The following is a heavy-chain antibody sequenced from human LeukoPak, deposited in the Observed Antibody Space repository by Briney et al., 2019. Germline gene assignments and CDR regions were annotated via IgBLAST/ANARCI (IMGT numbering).Heavy chain of an antibody. Sequence: SETLSLTCTVSGGSISSSSYYWGWIRQPPGKGLEWIGSIYYSGSTYYNPPLKSRVTISVDTSKNQFSLKLSSVTAADTAVYYCARGGGYSYGYNYWGQGTLVTVSS. D-gene: IGHD5-18*01. V-gene: IGHV4-39*07. CDR1: GGSISSSSYY. J-gene: IGHJ4*02. CDR2: IYYSGST. CDR3: ARGGGYSYGYNY.